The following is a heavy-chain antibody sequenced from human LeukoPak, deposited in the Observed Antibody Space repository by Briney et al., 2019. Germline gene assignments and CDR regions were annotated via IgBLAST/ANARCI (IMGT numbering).Heavy chain of an antibody. CDR3: AKDIVVVPDALDV. V-gene: IGHV3-23*01. D-gene: IGHD2-21*01. CDR2: ISGSGDST. Sequence: GGSLRLSCAASGFTFSSYAMSWVRQAPGKGLEWGSAISGSGDSTYYVDSVKGRFTISRDNSKNTLYLQMNSLRAEDTAVYFCAKDIVVVPDALDVWGKGTTVTVSS. CDR1: GFTFSSYA. J-gene: IGHJ6*04.